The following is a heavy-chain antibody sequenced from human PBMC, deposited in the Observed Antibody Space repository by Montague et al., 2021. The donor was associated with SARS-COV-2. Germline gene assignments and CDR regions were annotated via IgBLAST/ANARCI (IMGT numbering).Heavy chain of an antibody. CDR3: ARSWGVHLLPFDI. J-gene: IGHJ4*01. V-gene: IGHV4-59*01. CDR1: GRSISTFY. Sequence: SETLSLTCTVSGRSISTFYWSWIRQAPGKGLEWIGFVHSGETTNYNPSLRTRVSMSGDAPGKEFSMRLEAVTAADTAVYFCARSWGVHLLPFDIWGHGILVTVSS. D-gene: IGHD2/OR15-2a*01. CDR2: VHSGETT.